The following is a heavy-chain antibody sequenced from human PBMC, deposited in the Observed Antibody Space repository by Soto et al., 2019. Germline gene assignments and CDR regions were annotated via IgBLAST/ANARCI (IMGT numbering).Heavy chain of an antibody. Sequence: QVQLVQSGAEVKKPGSSVKVSCKASGGNFSSDALSWVRQAPVQGLEWMGGIIPIFGTANYAHKFQGRVTITADESTSTADMELSSLRSASKAVSYCARAALAVAGTSYYFDYCGQGTLVTVSS. CDR1: GGNFSSDA. J-gene: IGHJ4*02. D-gene: IGHD6-19*01. CDR3: ARAALAVAGTSYYFDY. V-gene: IGHV1-69*01. CDR2: IIPIFGTA.